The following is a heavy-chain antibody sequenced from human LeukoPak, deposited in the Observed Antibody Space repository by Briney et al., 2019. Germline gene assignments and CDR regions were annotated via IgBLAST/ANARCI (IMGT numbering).Heavy chain of an antibody. J-gene: IGHJ5*02. Sequence: GASVKVSCKGSGYTFTGYYIHWVRQAPGQGLEWMGWINPNGGGTTYAQKFQVRVTLTRDASIGTAYMELSSLRSDDTAVYYCARSHDYTNYVGPWGQGTLVTVSS. CDR1: GYTFTGYY. CDR2: INPNGGGT. V-gene: IGHV1-2*02. D-gene: IGHD4-11*01. CDR3: ARSHDYTNYVGP.